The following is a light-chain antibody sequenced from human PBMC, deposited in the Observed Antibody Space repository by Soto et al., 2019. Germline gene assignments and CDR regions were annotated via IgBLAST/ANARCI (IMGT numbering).Light chain of an antibody. J-gene: IGKJ4*01. CDR1: QSISSW. Sequence: DIQMTQSPSTLSASVGDRVSITCRASQSISSWLAWYQQKPWKAPKLLIYKASSLESGVPSRFSGSGSGTEFTLTISSLQPDDFATYYCQQYNSYSLTFGGGTKVDI. V-gene: IGKV1-5*03. CDR2: KAS. CDR3: QQYNSYSLT.